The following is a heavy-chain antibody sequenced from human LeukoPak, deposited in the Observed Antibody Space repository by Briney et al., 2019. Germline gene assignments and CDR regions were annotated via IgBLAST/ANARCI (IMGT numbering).Heavy chain of an antibody. V-gene: IGHV4-59*01. CDR3: ARVSPDYHIYY. CDR2: IYYSGST. D-gene: IGHD5-12*01. Sequence: SETLSLTCTVSGGSISRYDWTWIRQPPGKGLEWIGYIYYSGSTNYNPSLKSRVTISVDTSKNQFSLKLSSVTAADTAVYYCARVSPDYHIYYWGQGTLVTVSS. CDR1: GGSISRYD. J-gene: IGHJ4*02.